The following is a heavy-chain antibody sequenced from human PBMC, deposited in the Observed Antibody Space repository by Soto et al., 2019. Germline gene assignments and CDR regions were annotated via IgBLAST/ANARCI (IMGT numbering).Heavy chain of an antibody. V-gene: IGHV4-34*01. CDR3: ARPLTTVTTSLVY. CDR1: GESFSGYY. D-gene: IGHD4-17*01. Sequence: QVQLQQWGAGLLKPSETLSLTCAVYGESFSGYYWTWIRQPPGKGLEWIGEINHSGSTNYNPSLKRRVTISADTSKNQFSLKLSSVTAADTAVYYCARPLTTVTTSLVYWGQGTLVTVSS. J-gene: IGHJ4*02. CDR2: INHSGST.